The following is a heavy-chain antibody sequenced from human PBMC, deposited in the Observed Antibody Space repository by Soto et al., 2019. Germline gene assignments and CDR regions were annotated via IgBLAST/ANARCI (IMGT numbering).Heavy chain of an antibody. J-gene: IGHJ6*02. CDR1: GFTFSSYS. CDR2: ISSSSSTI. D-gene: IGHD6-13*01. V-gene: IGHV3-48*02. CDR3: ARDVKYSSSGYYYYYGMDV. Sequence: GGSLRLSCAASGFTFSSYSMNWVRQAPGKGLEWVSYISSSSSTIYYADSVKGRFTISRDNAKNSLYLQMNSLRDEDTAVYYCARDVKYSSSGYYYYYGMDVWGQGTTVTVSS.